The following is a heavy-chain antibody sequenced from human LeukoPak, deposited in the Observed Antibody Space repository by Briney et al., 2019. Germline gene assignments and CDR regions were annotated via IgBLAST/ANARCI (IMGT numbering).Heavy chain of an antibody. CDR1: GFTFSSYW. CDR2: IKQDGSEK. CDR3: ARGAGSGWYHYFDY. V-gene: IGHV3-7*01. Sequence: PGGSLRLSCAASGFTFSSYWMSWVRQAPGKGLEWVANIKQDGSEKYYVDSVKGRFTISRDNAKNSLYLQMNSLRAEDTAVYYCARGAGSGWYHYFDYWGQGTLVTVSS. D-gene: IGHD6-19*01. J-gene: IGHJ4*02.